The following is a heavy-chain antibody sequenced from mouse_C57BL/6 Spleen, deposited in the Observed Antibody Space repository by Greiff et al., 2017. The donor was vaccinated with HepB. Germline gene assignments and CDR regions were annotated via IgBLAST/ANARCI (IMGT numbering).Heavy chain of an antibody. J-gene: IGHJ2*01. D-gene: IGHD1-1*01. CDR1: GYSFTGYY. Sequence: EVQRVESGPELVKPGASVKISCKASGYSFTGYYMNWVKQSPEKSLEWIGEINPSTGGTTYNQKFKAKATLTVDKSSSTAYMQLKSLTSEDSAVYYCARGRLYSSYYFDYWGQGTTLTVSS. CDR3: ARGRLYSSYYFDY. CDR2: INPSTGGT. V-gene: IGHV1-42*01.